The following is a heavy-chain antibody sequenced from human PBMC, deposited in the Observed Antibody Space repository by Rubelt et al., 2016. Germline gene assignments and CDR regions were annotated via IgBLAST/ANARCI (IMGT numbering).Heavy chain of an antibody. Sequence: WVCQAPGKGLEWVSVIYSGGSTYYADSVKGRFTISRDNSKNTLYLQMNSLRAEDTAVYYCARGGGVVVVPAATYFDYWGQGTLVTVSS. CDR2: IYSGGST. J-gene: IGHJ4*02. V-gene: IGHV3-53*01. CDR3: ARGGGVVVVPAATYFDY. D-gene: IGHD2-2*01.